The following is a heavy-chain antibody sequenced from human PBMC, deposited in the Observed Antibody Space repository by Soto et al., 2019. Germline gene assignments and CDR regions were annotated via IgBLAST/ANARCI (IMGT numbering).Heavy chain of an antibody. Sequence: QVQLVQSGAEVKKPGSSVKVSCKASGGTFSSYAISWVRQAPGQGLEWMGGIIPIFGTANYAQKFQGRVTITADESTSTAYMELSSLSSEDTAVYYCARGGYSYARGDYYYGMDVWGQGTTVTVSS. CDR3: ARGGYSYARGDYYYGMDV. CDR1: GGTFSSYA. CDR2: IIPIFGTA. V-gene: IGHV1-69*01. D-gene: IGHD5-18*01. J-gene: IGHJ6*02.